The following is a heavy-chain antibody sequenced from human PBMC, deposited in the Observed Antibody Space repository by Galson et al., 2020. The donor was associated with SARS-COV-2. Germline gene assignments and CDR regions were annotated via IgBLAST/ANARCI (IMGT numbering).Heavy chain of an antibody. V-gene: IGHV4-59*01. CDR1: GGSISSNY. CDR3: ARTNILQWFGELCDAFDI. CDR2: INYSGST. D-gene: IGHD3-10*01. J-gene: IGHJ3*02. Sequence: SETLSLTCTVSGGSISSNYWSWIRQPPGKGLEWIGYINYSGSTKYNPSLKSRVTISVDTSKNQFSLNLNSVTAADTAVYYCARTNILQWFGELCDAFDIWGQGTMVTVSS.